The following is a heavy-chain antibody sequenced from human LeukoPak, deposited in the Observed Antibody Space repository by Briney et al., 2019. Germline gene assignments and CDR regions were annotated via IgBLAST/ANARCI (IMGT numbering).Heavy chain of an antibody. Sequence: PGGSLRLSCAAPGLAFSNYWTKWVRQAPGKGLEWVANINPDESEKDSVHSVKGRFTISRDNPNRPPSLQVDSLRAADTPFHYCADGHKGWGQGTLVTASS. D-gene: IGHD2-21*01. J-gene: IGHJ4*02. CDR2: INPDESEK. CDR1: GLAFSNYW. V-gene: IGHV3-7*05. CDR3: ADGHKG.